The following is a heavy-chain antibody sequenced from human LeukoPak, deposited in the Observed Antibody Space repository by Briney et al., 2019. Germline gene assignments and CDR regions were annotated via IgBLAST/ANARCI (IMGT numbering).Heavy chain of an antibody. Sequence: GGSLRLSCAASGFTFSSHAMNWVRQAPGKGLEWISSISTDSLTIKYADFVSGQFTISRDNAEHLLFLQMNSLRAEDTAVYYCARDGEVVVTAADYFDYWGQGTLVTVSS. CDR3: ARDGEVVVTAADYFDY. V-gene: IGHV3-48*04. D-gene: IGHD2-21*02. J-gene: IGHJ4*02. CDR1: GFTFSSHA. CDR2: ISTDSLTI.